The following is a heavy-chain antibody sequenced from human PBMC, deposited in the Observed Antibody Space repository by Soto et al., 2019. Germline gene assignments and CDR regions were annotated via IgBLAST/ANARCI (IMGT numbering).Heavy chain of an antibody. D-gene: IGHD2-21*02. CDR2: ISSSGRNI. CDR3: ARETDGMDV. V-gene: IGHV3-48*03. Sequence: PGKGLEWVSYISSSGRNIYYADYVKGRFNISRDNAKNSLYLQMNSLRIEDTTVYYCARETDGMDVWGQGTTVTVSS. J-gene: IGHJ6*02.